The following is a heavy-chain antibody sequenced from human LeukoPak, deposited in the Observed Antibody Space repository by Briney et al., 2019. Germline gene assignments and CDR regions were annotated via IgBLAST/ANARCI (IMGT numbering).Heavy chain of an antibody. CDR3: ARHSTSSRFSFFDY. V-gene: IGHV3-7*02. J-gene: IGHJ4*02. Sequence: GGSLRLSCAASGFTFSSCWMSWVRQAPGKGLEWVANINQDGSERYYVDSVKGRFTISRDNAKNSLYLQMNSLTAGDTAIYYCARHSTSSRFSFFDYWGQGTLVTVSS. D-gene: IGHD2-2*01. CDR2: INQDGSER. CDR1: GFTFSSCW.